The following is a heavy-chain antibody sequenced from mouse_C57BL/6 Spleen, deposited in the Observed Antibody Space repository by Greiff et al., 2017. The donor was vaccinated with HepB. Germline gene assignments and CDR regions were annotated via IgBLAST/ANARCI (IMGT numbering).Heavy chain of an antibody. CDR1: GFTFSDYY. D-gene: IGHD2-13*01. CDR2: ISTGGGST. J-gene: IGHJ4*01. V-gene: IGHV5-12*01. Sequence: EVHLVESGGGLVQPGGSLKLSCAASGFTFSDYYMYWVRQTPEQRLEWVAYISTGGGSTYYPDTVKGRFTISSDNAKNTLYLQMSRLKSEDTAMYYCARHRDGDYLDYWGQGTSVTVSS. CDR3: ARHRDGDYLDY.